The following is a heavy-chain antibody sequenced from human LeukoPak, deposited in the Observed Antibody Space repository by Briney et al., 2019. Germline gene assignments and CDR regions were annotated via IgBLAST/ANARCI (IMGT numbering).Heavy chain of an antibody. Sequence: SETLSLTCTVSGGSISSYHWSWIRQPPGKGLEWIGYIYYTGSTNYNPSLKSRVTISVDTSKNQFSLKLSSVTAADTADYYCAGYYYDSSGYLYWGQGTLVTVSS. J-gene: IGHJ4*02. CDR2: IYYTGST. V-gene: IGHV4-59*01. D-gene: IGHD3-22*01. CDR3: AGYYYDSSGYLY. CDR1: GGSISSYH.